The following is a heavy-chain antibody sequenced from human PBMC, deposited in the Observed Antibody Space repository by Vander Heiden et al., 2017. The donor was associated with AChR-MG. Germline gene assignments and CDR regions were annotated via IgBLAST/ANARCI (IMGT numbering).Heavy chain of an antibody. V-gene: IGHV4-4*02. CDR2: IYHSART. CDR1: GGSSRSRNW. D-gene: IGHD6-19*01. CDR3: ARDLGSGLSDY. J-gene: IGHJ4*02. Sequence: VQLQESGPGLARPSWTLSLTCAAPGGSSRSRNWWSWGRQRPGKGLDWSRKIYHSARTNYNPTLKGRVTISVDKSKNQFSLKLSSVTAADTAVYYCARDLGSGLSDYWGQGTLVTVSS.